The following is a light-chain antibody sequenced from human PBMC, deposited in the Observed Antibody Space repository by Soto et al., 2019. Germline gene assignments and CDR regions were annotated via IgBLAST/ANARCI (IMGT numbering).Light chain of an antibody. Sequence: QSALTQPPSKSGSPGQSIAISCTGTSSDVGFYNYVSWDQQQRPGEAPKLMIYDVENRASGFSIRFSGSKSGNTASLNISGLQAEPEDDNYCFSYADGXTYVFGSGTKVXV. CDR3: FSYADGXTYV. V-gene: IGLV2-14*03. CDR1: SSDVGFYNY. CDR2: DVE. J-gene: IGLJ6*01.